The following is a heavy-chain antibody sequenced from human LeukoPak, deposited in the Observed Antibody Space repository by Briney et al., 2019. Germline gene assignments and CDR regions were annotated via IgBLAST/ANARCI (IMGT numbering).Heavy chain of an antibody. D-gene: IGHD3-3*01. CDR3: ARSESDFFVDY. Sequence: SVKVSCKASGGTFSSYTISWVRQAPGQGLEWMGRIIPILGIANYAQKFQGRVTITADRITSTAYMELSSLRSEDTAVYYCARSESDFFVDYWGQGTLVTVSS. CDR1: GGTFSSYT. V-gene: IGHV1-69*02. CDR2: IIPILGIA. J-gene: IGHJ4*02.